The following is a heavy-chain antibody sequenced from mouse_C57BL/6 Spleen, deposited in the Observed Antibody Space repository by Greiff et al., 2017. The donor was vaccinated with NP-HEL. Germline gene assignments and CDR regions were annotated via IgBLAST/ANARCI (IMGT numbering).Heavy chain of an antibody. CDR1: GYTFTSYW. J-gene: IGHJ3*01. V-gene: IGHV1-52*01. CDR3: ARGGYSNPFAY. CDR2: IDPSDSET. D-gene: IGHD2-5*01. Sequence: QVQLQQPGAELVRPGSSVKLSCKASGYTFTSYWMHWVKQRPTQGLEWIGNIDPSDSETHYNQKFKDKATLTVDKSSSTAYMQLSSLTSEDSAVYYCARGGYSNPFAYWGQGTLVTVSA.